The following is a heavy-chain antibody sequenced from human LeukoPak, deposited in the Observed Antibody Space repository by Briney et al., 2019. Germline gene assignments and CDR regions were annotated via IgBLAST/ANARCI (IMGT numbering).Heavy chain of an antibody. CDR3: ARDRYSSSWPGAYYYYGMDV. CDR2: ISGSGGST. CDR1: GFTFSSYA. Sequence: GGSLRLSCAASGFTFSSYAMSWVRQAPGKGLEWVSAISGSGGSTYYADSVKGRFTISRDNSKNTLYLQMDSLRAEDTAVYYCARDRYSSSWPGAYYYYGMDVWGQGTTVTVSS. J-gene: IGHJ6*02. D-gene: IGHD6-13*01. V-gene: IGHV3-23*01.